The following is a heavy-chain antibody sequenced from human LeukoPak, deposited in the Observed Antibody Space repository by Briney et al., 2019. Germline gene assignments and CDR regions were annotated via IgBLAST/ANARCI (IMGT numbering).Heavy chain of an antibody. V-gene: IGHV3-74*01. D-gene: IGHD3-10*01. Sequence: GGSLRLSCGASGFTFSNSWMHWVRQAPGKGLVWVSYMNGDGSTISHADSVKGRFIISRDNSKNTLYLQMSSLRAEDTAVYYCVKRGIMIRKVIIVGFHKEAYYFDCWGQGTLVTVSS. CDR3: VKRGIMIRKVIIVGFHKEAYYFDC. CDR2: MNGDGSTI. J-gene: IGHJ4*02. CDR1: GFTFSNSW.